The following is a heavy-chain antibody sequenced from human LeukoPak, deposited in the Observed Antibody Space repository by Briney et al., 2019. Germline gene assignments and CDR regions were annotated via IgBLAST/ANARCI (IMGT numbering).Heavy chain of an antibody. V-gene: IGHV4-4*07. CDR3: AKHSNFGLITPGDY. D-gene: IGHD3-3*01. Sequence: PSETLSLTCTVSGGSISSYYWSWIRQPAGKGLEWIGRIYTSGSTNYNPSLKSRVTMSVDTSKNQFSLKLSSVTAADTAVYYCAKHSNFGLITPGDYWGQGTLVTVSS. CDR1: GGSISSYY. CDR2: IYTSGST. J-gene: IGHJ4*02.